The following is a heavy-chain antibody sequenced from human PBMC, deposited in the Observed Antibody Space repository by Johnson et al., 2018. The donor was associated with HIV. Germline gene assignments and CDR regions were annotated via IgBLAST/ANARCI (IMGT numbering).Heavy chain of an antibody. CDR1: GFTVSSNY. Sequence: VQLVESGGGLVQPGGSLRLSCAASGFTVSSNYMSWVRQAPGKGLEWVSVIYSGGSTYYADSVKGRFTISRDNAKNSLYLQMNSLRAEDTALYYCAKDRYGSSCEGFDIWGQGTMVTVSS. D-gene: IGHD6-13*01. J-gene: IGHJ3*02. CDR2: IYSGGST. V-gene: IGHV3-66*01. CDR3: AKDRYGSSCEGFDI.